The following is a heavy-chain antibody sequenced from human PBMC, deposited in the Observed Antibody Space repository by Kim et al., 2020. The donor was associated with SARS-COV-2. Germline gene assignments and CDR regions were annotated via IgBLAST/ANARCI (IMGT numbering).Heavy chain of an antibody. J-gene: IGHJ4*02. CDR2: T. CDR3: ARGPTRNYFDY. Sequence: THSNPSLGSRVTISLDTSKNHFSLKLSSVTAADTAVYYCARGPTRNYFDYWGQGSLVTVSS. V-gene: IGHV4-61*03.